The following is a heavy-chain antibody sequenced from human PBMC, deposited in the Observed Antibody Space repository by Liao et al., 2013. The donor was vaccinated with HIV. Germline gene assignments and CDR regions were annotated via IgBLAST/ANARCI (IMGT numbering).Heavy chain of an antibody. CDR2: IYDSGYT. Sequence: QLQLQESGPGLVKPSETLSLTCTVSGSESFTSSNFYWGWIRQPPGMGLEWVGSIYDSGYTYYNPSLKSRVTISLDPSKNQISLTLTSITAADTAVYYCARDSLLGIIAFSPWGQGTLVTVSS. CDR1: GSESFTSSNFY. J-gene: IGHJ5*02. CDR3: ARDSLLGIIAFSP. D-gene: IGHD7-27*01. V-gene: IGHV4-39*07.